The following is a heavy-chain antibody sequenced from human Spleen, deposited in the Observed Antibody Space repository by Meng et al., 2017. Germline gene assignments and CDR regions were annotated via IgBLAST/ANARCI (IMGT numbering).Heavy chain of an antibody. V-gene: IGHV4-31*03. CDR2: IYYSGST. D-gene: IGHD3-22*01. CDR1: GGSISSGGDY. J-gene: IGHJ2*01. Sequence: QVQLQESVPGLVKPSQTLSLTCTVSGGSISSGGDYWSWIRQHPGKGLEWIGHIYYSGSTYYNPSLKSRITISVDTSKNQFSLKLSSVTAADTAVYYCARVNYYDSSGQNWYFDLWGRGTLVTVSS. CDR3: ARVNYYDSSGQNWYFDL.